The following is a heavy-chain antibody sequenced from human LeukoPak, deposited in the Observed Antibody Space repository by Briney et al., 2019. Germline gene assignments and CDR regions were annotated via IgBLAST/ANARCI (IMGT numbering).Heavy chain of an antibody. CDR1: GFTFSIYA. D-gene: IGHD3-22*01. V-gene: IGHV3-33*06. Sequence: GRSLRLSCAASGFTFSIYAMHWVRQAPGKGLEWVADMWYDGSNEYYADSVKGRFTISRDNSKNTLYLQMNSLRVEDTAVYYCAKDPPALVVTYGFDIWGQGTMVTVSS. J-gene: IGHJ3*02. CDR2: MWYDGSNE. CDR3: AKDPPALVVTYGFDI.